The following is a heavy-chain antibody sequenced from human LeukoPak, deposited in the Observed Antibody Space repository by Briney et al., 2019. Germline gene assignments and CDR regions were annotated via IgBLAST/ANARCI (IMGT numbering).Heavy chain of an antibody. CDR3: AREQDGGKHDY. CDR2: ISAYNGNT. CDR1: GYTFTSYG. V-gene: IGHV1-18*01. Sequence: ASVKVSCKASGYTFTSYGISWVRQAPGQGLEWMGWISAYNGNTNYAQKFQGRVTMTRDTSTSTVYMELSSLRSEDTAVYYCAREQDGGKHDYWGQGTLVTVSS. D-gene: IGHD4-23*01. J-gene: IGHJ4*02.